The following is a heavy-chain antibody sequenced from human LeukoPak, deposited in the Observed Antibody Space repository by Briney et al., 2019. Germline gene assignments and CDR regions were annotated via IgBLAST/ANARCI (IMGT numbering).Heavy chain of an antibody. J-gene: IGHJ4*02. CDR3: ARHGNYYDSSGYNYYFDY. Sequence: PSETLSLTCTVSGVSISGYYWSWIRQPPGKGLEWIGNIYYSGSTKYNPSLKSRVTISVDTSKNHFSLKLSSVTAADTAVYYCARHGNYYDSSGYNYYFDYWGQGTLGTVSS. CDR2: IYYSGST. V-gene: IGHV4-59*08. D-gene: IGHD3-22*01. CDR1: GVSISGYY.